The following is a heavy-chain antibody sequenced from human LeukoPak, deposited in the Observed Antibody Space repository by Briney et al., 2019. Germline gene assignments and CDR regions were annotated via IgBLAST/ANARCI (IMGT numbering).Heavy chain of an antibody. Sequence: SETLSLTCTVSGGSVRRGNYYWTWIRQPAGSGLEWIGRIYTSGTTDHNPSLKSRVTMSVDTSKNQFSLKLSSVTAADTAVYYCARETKGYFDYWGQGTLVTVSS. CDR2: IYTSGTT. J-gene: IGHJ4*02. V-gene: IGHV4-61*02. CDR3: ARETKGYFDY. CDR1: GGSVRRGNYY.